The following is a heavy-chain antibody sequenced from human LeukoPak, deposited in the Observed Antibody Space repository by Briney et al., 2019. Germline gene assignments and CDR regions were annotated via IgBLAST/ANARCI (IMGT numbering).Heavy chain of an antibody. CDR1: GGSISSSSYY. J-gene: IGHJ4*02. V-gene: IGHV4-61*02. CDR2: IYTSGST. Sequence: SETLSLTCTVSGGSISSSSYYWSWIRQPAGKGLEWIGRIYTSGSTNYNPSLKSRVTMSVDTSKNQFSLKLSSVTAADTAVYYCARDVRYYYGSGDSRGFDYWGQGTLVTVSS. D-gene: IGHD3-10*01. CDR3: ARDVRYYYGSGDSRGFDY.